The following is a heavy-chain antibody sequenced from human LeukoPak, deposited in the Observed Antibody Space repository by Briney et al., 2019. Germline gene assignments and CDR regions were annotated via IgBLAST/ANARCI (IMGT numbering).Heavy chain of an antibody. J-gene: IGHJ3*02. D-gene: IGHD7-27*01. CDR2: IWYDGSNK. CDR1: GFTFSSYG. CDR3: AKANWGSRDAFDI. V-gene: IGHV3-33*06. Sequence: GGSLRLSCAASGFTFSSYGMHWVRQAPGKGLEWVAVIWYDGSNKYYADSVKGRFTISRDNSKSTLYLQMNSLRAEDTAVYYCAKANWGSRDAFDIWGQGTMVTVSS.